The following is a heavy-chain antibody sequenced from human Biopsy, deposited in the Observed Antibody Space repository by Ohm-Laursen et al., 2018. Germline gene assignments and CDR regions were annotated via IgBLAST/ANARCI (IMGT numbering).Heavy chain of an antibody. D-gene: IGHD2-15*01. CDR2: IIPIIGTT. Sequence: VASVKVSCKVSGGTFGSYAISWVRQAPGQGLEWMGRIIPIIGTTNYAQKFQGRVTLTADKSTTTAYMELSSLRSDDTAVYYCARMVGSVQSFWYYYSMDVWGQGTTVTVSS. CDR1: GGTFGSYA. CDR3: ARMVGSVQSFWYYYSMDV. V-gene: IGHV1-69*04. J-gene: IGHJ6*02.